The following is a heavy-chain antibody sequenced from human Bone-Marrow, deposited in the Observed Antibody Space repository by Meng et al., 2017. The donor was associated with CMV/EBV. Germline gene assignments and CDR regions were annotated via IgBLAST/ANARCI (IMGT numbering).Heavy chain of an antibody. V-gene: IGHV1-69*16. Sequence: DSVSSRSFSWVRQAPGQGLEWMGGILPMLGSAIYAQKFQGRVTITTNDATSTVYLEMTNLKYGDTAVYFCARGFERAGDYSTSGFDPWGHGTLVTVSS. D-gene: IGHD4-11*01. J-gene: IGHJ5*02. CDR3: ARGFERAGDYSTSGFDP. CDR1: DSVSSRS. CDR2: ILPMLGSA.